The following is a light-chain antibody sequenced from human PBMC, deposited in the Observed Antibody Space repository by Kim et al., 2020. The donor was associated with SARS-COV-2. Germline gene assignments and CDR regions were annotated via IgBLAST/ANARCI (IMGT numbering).Light chain of an antibody. Sequence: QPVLTQSPSASASLGASVKLTCTLSSGHTTYAIAWHQQQPEKGPRYLMRLNSDGSHTKGDGIPDRFSGSSSGAERHLTISSLQYEDEADYYCQTWGSGNWVFGGGTQLTVL. CDR2: LNSDGSH. V-gene: IGLV4-69*01. CDR1: SGHTTYA. CDR3: QTWGSGNWV. J-gene: IGLJ3*02.